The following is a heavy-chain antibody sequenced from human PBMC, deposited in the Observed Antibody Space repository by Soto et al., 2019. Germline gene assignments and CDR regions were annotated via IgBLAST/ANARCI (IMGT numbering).Heavy chain of an antibody. CDR3: ARQFDSSSWYGPNWFDP. J-gene: IGHJ5*02. Sequence: SETLSLTCTVSGGSISSYYWSWIRQPPGKGLEWIGYIYYSGSTNYNPSLKSRVTISVDTSKNQLSLKLSSVTAADTAVYYCARQFDSSSWYGPNWFDPWGQGTLVTVSS. D-gene: IGHD6-13*01. V-gene: IGHV4-59*08. CDR1: GGSISSYY. CDR2: IYYSGST.